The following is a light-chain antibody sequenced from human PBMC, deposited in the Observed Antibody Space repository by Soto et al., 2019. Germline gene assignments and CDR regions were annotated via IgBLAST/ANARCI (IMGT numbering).Light chain of an antibody. Sequence: EGLLTQSPGTLSLSPGETATLSCRASQTISNYFLAWYQQRPGQAPRLLIYGAFTRATGIPDRFTGSGSGTDFTLSISRLEPEDFAVYICQQYGSSPLTFGGGTKVDIK. CDR1: QTISNYF. V-gene: IGKV3-20*01. CDR2: GAF. J-gene: IGKJ4*01. CDR3: QQYGSSPLT.